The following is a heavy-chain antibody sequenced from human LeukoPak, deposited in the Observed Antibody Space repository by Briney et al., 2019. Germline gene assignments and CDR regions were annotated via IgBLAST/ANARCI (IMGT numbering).Heavy chain of an antibody. V-gene: IGHV1-2*02. CDR3: SRALYSGSYYYFDS. J-gene: IGHJ4*02. CDR1: GFTFTGYY. D-gene: IGHD1-26*01. Sequence: ASVKVCCKASGFTFTGYYMHWVRQAPGQGLEWMGWISPNTGDTNYAQKFQGRVTMTSDTSISTAYMELSKLRSDDTALYYCSRALYSGSYYYFDSWGQGTLVTVSS. CDR2: ISPNTGDT.